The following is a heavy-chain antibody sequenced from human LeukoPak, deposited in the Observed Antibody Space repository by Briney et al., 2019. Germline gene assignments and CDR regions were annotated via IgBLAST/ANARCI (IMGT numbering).Heavy chain of an antibody. V-gene: IGHV3-23*01. D-gene: IGHD4-11*01. J-gene: IGHJ4*02. CDR2: ISGSGGST. CDR3: AKALEQLTTSFGY. Sequence: SAISGSGGSTYYADSVKGRFTISRDNSKNTLYLQMNSLRAEDTAVYYCAKALEQLTTSFGYWGQGTLVTVSS.